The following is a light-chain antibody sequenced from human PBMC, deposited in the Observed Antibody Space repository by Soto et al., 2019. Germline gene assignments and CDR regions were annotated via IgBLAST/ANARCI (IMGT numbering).Light chain of an antibody. CDR1: QSVSSSY. V-gene: IGKV3-20*01. CDR2: GAS. Sequence: EIVLTQSPGTLSLSPGERATLSCRASQSVSSSYLAWYQQKPGQAPRLLIYGASSRATGIPDRFSGSGSGTDFTLTISRLEPEDFAVYYWQQYGSSRTFGQGNKLEIK. CDR3: QQYGSSRT. J-gene: IGKJ2*01.